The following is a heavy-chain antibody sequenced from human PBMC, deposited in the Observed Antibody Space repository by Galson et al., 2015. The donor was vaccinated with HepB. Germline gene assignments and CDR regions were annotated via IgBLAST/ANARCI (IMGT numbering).Heavy chain of an antibody. J-gene: IGHJ4*02. V-gene: IGHV3-23*01. CDR3: ATPGRDYYDSSGYYPFDY. Sequence: SLRLSCAASGFTFSSYATSWVRRAPGKGLEWVSAISGSGGSTYYADSVKGRFTISRDNSKNTLYLQMNSLRAEDTAVYYCATPGRDYYDSSGYYPFDYWGQGTLVTVSS. D-gene: IGHD3-22*01. CDR1: GFTFSSYA. CDR2: ISGSGGST.